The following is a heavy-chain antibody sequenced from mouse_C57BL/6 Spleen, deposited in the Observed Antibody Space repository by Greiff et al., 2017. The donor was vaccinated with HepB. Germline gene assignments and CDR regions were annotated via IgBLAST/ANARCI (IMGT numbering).Heavy chain of an antibody. Sequence: QVQLQQSGAELARPGASVKLSCKASGYTFTSYGISWVKQSTGQGLEWIGEIYPRSGNTYYNEKFKGKATLTADKSSSTAYMELRSLTSEDSAVYFCARYDYSTHYAMDYWGQGTSVTVSS. V-gene: IGHV1-81*01. J-gene: IGHJ4*01. CDR2: IYPRSGNT. CDR3: ARYDYSTHYAMDY. CDR1: GYTFTSYG. D-gene: IGHD2-5*01.